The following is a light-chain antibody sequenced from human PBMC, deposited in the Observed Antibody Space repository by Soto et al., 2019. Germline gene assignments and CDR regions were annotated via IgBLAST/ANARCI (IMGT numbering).Light chain of an antibody. CDR3: QQYNSYPWT. V-gene: IGKV1-5*01. Sequence: DIQMTQSPSTLSASVGDRVTITCRASQSVNKWLAWYQQKPGKAPKLLIFDASNLESGVPSRFSGNGSGTEFTLTITGLQADDFATYYCQQYNSYPWTFGQGTKVDIK. J-gene: IGKJ1*01. CDR2: DAS. CDR1: QSVNKW.